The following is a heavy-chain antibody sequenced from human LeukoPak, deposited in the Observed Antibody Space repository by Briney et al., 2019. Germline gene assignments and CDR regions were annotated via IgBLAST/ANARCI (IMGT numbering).Heavy chain of an antibody. D-gene: IGHD6-13*01. CDR1: GYTFTSYD. J-gene: IGHJ4*02. CDR3: ARGAAGYLDY. CDR2: MNPNSGNT. V-gene: IGHV1-8*01. Sequence: ASVKLSCRASGYTFTSYDINWVRRATGQGLEWMGWMNPNSGNTGYAQKFQGRVTMTRNTSISTAYMELSSLRSEDTAVYYCARGAAGYLDYWGQGTLVTVSS.